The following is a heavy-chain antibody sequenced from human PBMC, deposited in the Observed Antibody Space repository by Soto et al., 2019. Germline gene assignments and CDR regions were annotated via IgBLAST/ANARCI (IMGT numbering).Heavy chain of an antibody. CDR1: GGSISSSSYY. Sequence: SETLSLTCTVSGGSISSSSYYWGWIRQPPGKGLEWIGSIYYSGSTYYNPSLKSRVTISVDTSKNYFSLKLSSVTAADTAVYYCATQEVGGSYVYTFDPWGQGTLVTVSS. V-gene: IGHV4-39*02. D-gene: IGHD1-26*01. J-gene: IGHJ5*02. CDR2: IYYSGST. CDR3: ATQEVGGSYVYTFDP.